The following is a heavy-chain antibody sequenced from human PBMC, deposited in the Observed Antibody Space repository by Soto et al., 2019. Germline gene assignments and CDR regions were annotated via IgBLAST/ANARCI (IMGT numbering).Heavy chain of an antibody. V-gene: IGHV1-58*01. CDR2: IVVGSGNT. Sequence: ASVKVSCKASGFTFTSSAVQWVRQARGQRLEWIGWIVVGSGNTNYAQKFQERVTITRDMSTSTAYMELSSLRSEDTAVYYCAAGFWSGYYTFAWFDPWGQGTLVTVSS. CDR1: GFTFTSSA. CDR3: AAGFWSGYYTFAWFDP. J-gene: IGHJ5*02. D-gene: IGHD3-3*01.